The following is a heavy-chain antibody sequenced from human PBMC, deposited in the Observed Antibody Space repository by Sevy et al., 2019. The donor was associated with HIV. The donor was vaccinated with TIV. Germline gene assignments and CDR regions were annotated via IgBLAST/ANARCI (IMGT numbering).Heavy chain of an antibody. J-gene: IGHJ4*02. Sequence: SETLSLTCTVSGDSISSSNFYWGWIRQPPGKGLEWVGSIYYSGSTYYDPSLKSRVTICVDTSKDQFSLKLRSVTAADTAVYYCARLFDDSSGPPSDYWGQGTLVTVSS. V-gene: IGHV4-39*01. CDR1: GDSISSSNFY. CDR2: IYYSGST. CDR3: ARLFDDSSGPPSDY. D-gene: IGHD3-22*01.